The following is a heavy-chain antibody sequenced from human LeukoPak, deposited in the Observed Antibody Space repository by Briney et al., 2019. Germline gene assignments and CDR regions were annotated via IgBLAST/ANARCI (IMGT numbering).Heavy chain of an antibody. CDR2: ISSSSSTI. J-gene: IGHJ5*02. CDR3: ARGNMAVLRYFDWLT. Sequence: TGGSLRLSCAASGFTFSSYSMIWVRQAPGKGLEWVSYISSSSSTIYYADSVKGRFTISRDNAKNSLYLQMNSPRDEDTAVYYCARGNMAVLRYFDWLTWGQGTLVTVSS. D-gene: IGHD3-9*01. CDR1: GFTFSSYS. V-gene: IGHV3-48*02.